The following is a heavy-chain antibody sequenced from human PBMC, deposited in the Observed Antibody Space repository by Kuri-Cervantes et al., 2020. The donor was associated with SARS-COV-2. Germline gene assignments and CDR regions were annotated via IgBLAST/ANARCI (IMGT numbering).Heavy chain of an antibody. Sequence: LSLTCAASGFTFSSYAMSWVRQAPGKGLEWVSAISGSGGSTYYADSVKGRFTISRDNSKNTLYLQMNSLRAEDTAVYFCARDGGNSYFDYWGQGTLVTVSS. J-gene: IGHJ4*02. CDR1: GFTFSSYA. CDR2: ISGSGGST. CDR3: ARDGGNSYFDY. D-gene: IGHD4-23*01. V-gene: IGHV3-23*01.